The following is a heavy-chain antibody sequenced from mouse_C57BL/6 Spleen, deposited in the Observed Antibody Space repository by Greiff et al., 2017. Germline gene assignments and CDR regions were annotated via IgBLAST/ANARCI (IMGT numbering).Heavy chain of an antibody. Sequence: EVQLQPSGPELVKPGASVKISGKASGHTFTDYYMNWVKQSHGKSLEWSGDINPNIGGTSYNQKFKGKATLTVDKSSSTAYMELRSLTSEDSAVYYCARRAYAMDYWGQGSSVTVSA. CDR3: ARRAYAMDY. V-gene: IGHV1-26*01. D-gene: IGHD3-3*01. CDR2: INPNIGGT. J-gene: IGHJ4*01. CDR1: GHTFTDYY.